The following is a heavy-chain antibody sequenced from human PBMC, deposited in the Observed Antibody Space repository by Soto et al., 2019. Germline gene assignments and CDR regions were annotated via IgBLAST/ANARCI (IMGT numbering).Heavy chain of an antibody. CDR1: GDTFNFYS. V-gene: IGHV1-69*02. J-gene: IGHJ4*02. D-gene: IGHD3-10*01. CDR2: VNPILSMS. Sequence: QVQLVQSGAEVKRPGSSVKVSCKASGDTFNFYSINWVRQAPGVGLEWVGRVNPILSMSNYAQRFQGRVTMPAEKSTSTAYMELRSLRSEDTAIDYCASSYGSGYRAFDYWGQGALVTVSS. CDR3: ASSYGSGYRAFDY.